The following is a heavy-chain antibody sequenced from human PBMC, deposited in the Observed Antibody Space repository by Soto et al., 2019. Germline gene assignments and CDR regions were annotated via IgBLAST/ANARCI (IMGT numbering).Heavy chain of an antibody. Sequence: QVQLVQSGTEVKKPGASVKVSCKASGYTFIDYYIHWVRQAPGQGLEWMGWINPKSGGTNYAQKFQGWVTMTRDTSISTAYIALSRLTSDDTAVYYYARGVGSSWFDSWGQGTLVFVSS. D-gene: IGHD2-2*01. CDR2: INPKSGGT. CDR1: GYTFIDYY. J-gene: IGHJ5*01. CDR3: ARGVGSSWFDS. V-gene: IGHV1-2*04.